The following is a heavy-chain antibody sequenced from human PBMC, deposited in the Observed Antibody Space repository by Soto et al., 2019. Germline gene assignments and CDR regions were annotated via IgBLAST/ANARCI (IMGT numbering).Heavy chain of an antibody. J-gene: IGHJ5*02. CDR1: GGSISSYY. CDR2: IYYSGST. Sequence: SETLSLTCTVSGGSISSYYWSRIRQPPGKGLEWIGYIYYSGSTNYNPSLKSRVTISVDTSKNQFSLKLCSVTAADTAVYYCARVESSSWYGGGHWFDPWGQGTLVTVSS. V-gene: IGHV4-59*01. CDR3: ARVESSSWYGGGHWFDP. D-gene: IGHD6-13*01.